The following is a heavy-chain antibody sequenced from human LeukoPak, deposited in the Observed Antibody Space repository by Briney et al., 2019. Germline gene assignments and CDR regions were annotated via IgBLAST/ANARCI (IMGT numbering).Heavy chain of an antibody. D-gene: IGHD5-12*01. CDR1: GFTVSSNY. Sequence: TGGSLRLSCAASGFTVSSNYMSWVRQAPGKGLEWVSVIYSGGSTDYADSGKGRCTISRHNSKNTLYLQMNSLRAEDTAVYYCAREWNYYYYMDVWGKGTTVTVSS. CDR2: IYSGGST. CDR3: AREWNYYYYMDV. J-gene: IGHJ6*03. V-gene: IGHV3-66*01.